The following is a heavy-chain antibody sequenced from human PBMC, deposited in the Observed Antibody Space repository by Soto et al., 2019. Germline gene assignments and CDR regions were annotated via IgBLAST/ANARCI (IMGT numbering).Heavy chain of an antibody. Sequence: GASVKVSFKASGYTFTSYGISWLRQAPGQGLEWMGWISAYNGNTNYAQKLQGRVTMTTDTSTSTAYMELRSLRSDDTAVYYCASGIYCGGDCYDFYYYYGMDVWGQGTTVTVSS. CDR1: GYTFTSYG. CDR3: ASGIYCGGDCYDFYYYYGMDV. V-gene: IGHV1-18*01. CDR2: ISAYNGNT. J-gene: IGHJ6*02. D-gene: IGHD2-21*02.